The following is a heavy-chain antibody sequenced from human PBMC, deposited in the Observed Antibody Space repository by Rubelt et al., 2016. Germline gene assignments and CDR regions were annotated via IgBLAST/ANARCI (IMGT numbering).Heavy chain of an antibody. J-gene: IGHJ5*02. V-gene: IGHV4-34*01. Sequence: QVQLQQWGAGLLRPSETLSLTCGVHGGSFSGYYWSWIRQPPGKGLEWIGEINHSGSTNYNPSLKSWVTISVDKSKNQFSLKLSSVTAADTAVYYCARDVAGAAAAPNWFDPWGQGTLVTVSS. CDR3: ARDVAGAAAAPNWFDP. D-gene: IGHD6-13*01. CDR1: GGSFSGYY. CDR2: INHSGST.